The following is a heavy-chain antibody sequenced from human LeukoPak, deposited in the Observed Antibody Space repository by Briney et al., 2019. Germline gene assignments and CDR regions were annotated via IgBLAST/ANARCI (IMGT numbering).Heavy chain of an antibody. CDR3: ARGRGYSGYDSGDTFDC. CDR2: IYYSGST. V-gene: IGHV4-31*03. Sequence: SETLSLTCTVSGGSISSGGYYWSWIRQHPGKGLEWIGYIYYSGSTYYNPSLKSRVTISVDTSKNQFSLKLSSVTAADTAVYYCARGRGYSGYDSGDTFDCWGQGTLVTVSS. D-gene: IGHD5-12*01. J-gene: IGHJ4*02. CDR1: GGSISSGGYY.